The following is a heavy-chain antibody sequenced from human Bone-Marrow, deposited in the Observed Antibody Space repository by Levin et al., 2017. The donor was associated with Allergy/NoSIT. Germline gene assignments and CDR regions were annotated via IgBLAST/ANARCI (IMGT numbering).Heavy chain of an antibody. CDR1: GFTFSNYA. Sequence: AGGSLRLSCAASGFTFSNYAMSWVRQAPGKGLEWVSGISGSGAGIQYADSVKGRFTISRDNSKNTLYLQMNSLRVEDTAVYYCAKGPLGTQGLVVVVAGTAGWFDSWGQGTLVTVSS. CDR2: ISGSGAGI. D-gene: IGHD2-15*01. CDR3: AKGPLGTQGLVVVVAGTAGWFDS. J-gene: IGHJ5*01. V-gene: IGHV3-23*01.